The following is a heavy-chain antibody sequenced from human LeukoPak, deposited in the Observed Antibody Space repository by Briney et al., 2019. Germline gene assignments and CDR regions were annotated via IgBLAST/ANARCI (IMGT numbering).Heavy chain of an antibody. J-gene: IGHJ4*02. CDR3: ASGTPAPFDY. CDR1: GGSISSYY. D-gene: IGHD1-26*01. CDR2: MYYTGRT. V-gene: IGHV4-59*01. Sequence: SETLSLTCTFSGGSISSYYWSWIRQPPGKGLEWIGYMYYTGRTNYSPSLKSRVTMSVDTSKNQFSLKLSSVTAADTAVYFCASGTPAPFDYWGQGTLVTVSS.